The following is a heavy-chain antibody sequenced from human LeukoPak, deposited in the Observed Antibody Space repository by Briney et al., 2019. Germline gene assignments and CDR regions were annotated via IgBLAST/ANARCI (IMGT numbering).Heavy chain of an antibody. CDR2: ISGSGSNT. CDR1: GFTFANYA. Sequence: GGSLRLSCAASGFTFANYAMTWVRQAPGKGLDWVSLISGSGSNTYYTDSVQGRFTISRDNSGNTLYLQMSSLRAEDTAIYYCAKERGISYTYEFDYWGQGALVTVSS. V-gene: IGHV3-23*01. J-gene: IGHJ4*02. D-gene: IGHD3-16*01. CDR3: AKERGISYTYEFDY.